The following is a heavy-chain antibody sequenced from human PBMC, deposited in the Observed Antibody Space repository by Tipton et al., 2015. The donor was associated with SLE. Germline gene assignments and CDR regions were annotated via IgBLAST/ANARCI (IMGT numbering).Heavy chain of an antibody. V-gene: IGHV4-59*12. CDR3: ARDRSTHYDSSGYIDY. CDR1: DGSIRSYY. D-gene: IGHD3-22*01. Sequence: TLSLTCTVSDGSIRSYYWSWTRQPPGKGLEWIGYIYYTGSPYYNPSLNSRVTISVDTSKNQFSLKLSSVTAADTAVYYCARDRSTHYDSSGYIDYWGQGTLVTVSS. CDR2: IYYTGSP. J-gene: IGHJ4*02.